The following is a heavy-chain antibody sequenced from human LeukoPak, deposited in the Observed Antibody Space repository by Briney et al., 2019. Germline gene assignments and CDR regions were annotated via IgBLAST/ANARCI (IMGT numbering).Heavy chain of an antibody. CDR1: GYTFTSYG. CDR2: ISAYNGNT. J-gene: IGHJ6*02. D-gene: IGHD6-13*01. Sequence: GASVKVSCKASGYTFTSYGISWVRQAPGQGLEWMGWISAYNGNTNYAQKLQGRVTMTTDTSTSTAYMELRSLRSDDTAVYYCASFTLRIAAAGSGDYYYGMDVWGQGTTVTVSS. V-gene: IGHV1-18*01. CDR3: ASFTLRIAAAGSGDYYYGMDV.